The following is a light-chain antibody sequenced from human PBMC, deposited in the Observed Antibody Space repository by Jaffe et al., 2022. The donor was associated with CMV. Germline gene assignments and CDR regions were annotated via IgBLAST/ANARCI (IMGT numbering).Light chain of an antibody. CDR1: KIETKY. Sequence: SYEVTQPLSVSVALGQTARITCGGNKIETKYVHWYQQKPGQAPALVIYRDSNRPPGIPERFSGSTSRNTATLTISRAQAGDEADYYCQVSDSSTVLFGGGTKLTVL. CDR2: RDS. CDR3: QVSDSSTVL. V-gene: IGLV3-9*01. J-gene: IGLJ2*01.